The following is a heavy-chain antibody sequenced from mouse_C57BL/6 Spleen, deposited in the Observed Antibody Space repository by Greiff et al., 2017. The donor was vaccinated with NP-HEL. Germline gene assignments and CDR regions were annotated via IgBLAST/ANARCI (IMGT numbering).Heavy chain of an antibody. CDR2: IHPNNGGT. Sequence: VQLQQSGPELVKPGASVKIPCKASGYTFTDYNMDWVKQSHGKSLEWIGDIHPNNGGTIYNQKFKGKATLTVDKSSSTAYMELRSLTSEDTAVYYCASSSYYAMDYWGQGTSVTVSS. D-gene: IGHD1-1*01. V-gene: IGHV1-18*01. J-gene: IGHJ4*01. CDR1: GYTFTDYN. CDR3: ASSSYYAMDY.